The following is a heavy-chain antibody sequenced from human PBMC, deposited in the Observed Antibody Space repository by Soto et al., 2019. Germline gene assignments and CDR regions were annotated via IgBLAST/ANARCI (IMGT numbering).Heavy chain of an antibody. CDR1: GASVSSHS. CDR3: ARGGTYGSAVYNCFDP. CDR2: IHYSGGT. J-gene: IGHJ5*02. V-gene: IGHV4-59*02. Sequence: SETLSLTCSVTGASVSSHSWSRIRQSPGKGLEWIGYIHYSGGTNYTPSLRSRVTISVETSKNQLSLNLTSLTAADTAVYYCARGGTYGSAVYNCFDPWGQGTLVTVSS. D-gene: IGHD3-10*01.